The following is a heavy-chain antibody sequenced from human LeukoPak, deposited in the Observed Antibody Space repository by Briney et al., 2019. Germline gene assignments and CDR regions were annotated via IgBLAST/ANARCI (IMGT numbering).Heavy chain of an antibody. CDR2: ISSSSSTI. Sequence: GGSLRLSCAASRFTFSSYSMNWVRQAPGKGLEWVSYISSSSSTIYYADSVKGRFTISRDNAKNSLYLQMNSLRAEDTAVYYCAREESSSWYGGGYWGQGTLVTVSS. D-gene: IGHD6-13*01. J-gene: IGHJ4*02. CDR3: AREESSSWYGGGY. V-gene: IGHV3-48*04. CDR1: RFTFSSYS.